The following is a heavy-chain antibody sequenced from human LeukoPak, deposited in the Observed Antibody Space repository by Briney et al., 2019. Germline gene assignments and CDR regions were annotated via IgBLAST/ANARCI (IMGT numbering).Heavy chain of an antibody. CDR2: IIPILGIA. Sequence: ASVKVSCKASGGTSSSYTISWVRQAPGQGLEWMGRIIPILGIANYAQKFQGRVTITADKSTSTAYMELSSLRSEDTAVYCCARDSSWYLSYWGQGTLVTVSS. D-gene: IGHD6-13*01. CDR3: ARDSSWYLSY. CDR1: GGTSSSYT. V-gene: IGHV1-69*04. J-gene: IGHJ4*02.